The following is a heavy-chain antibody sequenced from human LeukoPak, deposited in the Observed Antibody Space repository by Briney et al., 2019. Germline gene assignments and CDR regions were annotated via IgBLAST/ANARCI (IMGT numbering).Heavy chain of an antibody. CDR2: INPNSGGT. CDR1: GYTFIGYY. J-gene: IGHJ4*02. D-gene: IGHD6-19*01. V-gene: IGHV1-2*02. CDR3: ARAHESSGLFDY. Sequence: GASVRVSCKASGYTFIGYYIHWVRQAPGQGLEWMGWINPNSGGTNYAQKFQGRVTMTRDTSITTAYMDLSRLRSDDTAVYYCARAHESSGLFDYWGKGKLVTVSS.